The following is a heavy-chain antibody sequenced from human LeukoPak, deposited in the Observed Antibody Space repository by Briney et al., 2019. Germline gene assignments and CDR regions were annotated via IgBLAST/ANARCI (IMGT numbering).Heavy chain of an antibody. CDR3: AKERGYGYNHIDY. CDR2: ISGSGGST. D-gene: IGHD5-24*01. V-gene: IGHV3-23*01. Sequence: PGRSLRLSCEASGFPFSSYAMNWVRHPPGKGLEWVSTISGSGGSTYYADSVKGRFTISRDKSKNTVYLQMNSRRAEDTAVYYCAKERGYGYNHIDYWGQGTLVTVSS. CDR1: GFPFSSYA. J-gene: IGHJ4*02.